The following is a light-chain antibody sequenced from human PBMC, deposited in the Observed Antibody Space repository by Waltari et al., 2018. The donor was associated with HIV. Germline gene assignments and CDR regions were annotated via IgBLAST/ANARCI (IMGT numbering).Light chain of an antibody. V-gene: IGKV1-39*01. CDR3: QQSYRSPLT. CDR1: QTVTNK. J-gene: IGKJ3*01. CDR2: DAS. Sequence: DIQMTQSPSPLSASVGDSVSITCRASQTVTNKVNWYQQKPGKAPEVLIYDASTLQSGVPSRFRGGGSGTDFTLTITSLQPDDFPTYFCQQSYRSPLTFGPGTKVDVK.